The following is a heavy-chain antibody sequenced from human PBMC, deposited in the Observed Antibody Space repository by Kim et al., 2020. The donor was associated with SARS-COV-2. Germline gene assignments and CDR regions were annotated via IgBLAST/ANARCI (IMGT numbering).Heavy chain of an antibody. CDR2: INPNSGGT. Sequence: ASVKVSCKASGYTFTGYYMHWVRQAPGQGLEWMGWINPNSGGTNYAQKFQGRVTMTRDTSISTAYMELSRLRSDDTAVYYCARGGGIVVVPAAIGFVLTKDNWFDPWGQGTLVTVSS. CDR3: ARGGGIVVVPAAIGFVLTKDNWFDP. V-gene: IGHV1-2*02. CDR1: GYTFTGYY. J-gene: IGHJ5*02. D-gene: IGHD2-2*01.